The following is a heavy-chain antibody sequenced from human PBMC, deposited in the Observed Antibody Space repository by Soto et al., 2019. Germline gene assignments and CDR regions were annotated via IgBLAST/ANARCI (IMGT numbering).Heavy chain of an antibody. D-gene: IGHD3-10*01. J-gene: IGHJ6*02. CDR3: ARGKSYYGSGKGIYDYYSLDV. CDR1: GGTFSSYA. Sequence: SVKVSCKSSGGTFSSYATSWVRQAPGQGLEWMGGVIPVFGLATYAQKVQGRVTITADKSTNTAYMEVSSLRSEDTAVYYCARGKSYYGSGKGIYDYYSLDVWGQGTTVTVSS. CDR2: VIPVFGLA. V-gene: IGHV1-69*10.